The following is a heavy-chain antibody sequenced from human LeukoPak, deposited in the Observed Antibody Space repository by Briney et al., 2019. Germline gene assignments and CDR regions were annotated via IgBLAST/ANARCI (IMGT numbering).Heavy chain of an antibody. CDR3: ASGAADGYNFGFDY. CDR1: GASLNDYY. CDR2: IHSSGSA. D-gene: IGHD5-24*01. V-gene: IGHV4-59*12. J-gene: IGHJ4*02. Sequence: PSETLSLTCTVSGASLNDYYWSWIRQPPGKALEWIGFIHSSGSANSNPSLTSRVTISIDTSKNQFSLTLRSLTAADTGVYFCASGAADGYNFGFDYWGQGTLAAVSS.